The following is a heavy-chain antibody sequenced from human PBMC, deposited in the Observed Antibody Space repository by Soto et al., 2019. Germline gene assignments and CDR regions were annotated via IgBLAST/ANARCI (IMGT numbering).Heavy chain of an antibody. CDR1: GGSISSGGYY. CDR2: IYYSGST. CDR3: VSSPPGGTIFVFDP. Sequence: SETLSLTCTVSGGSISSGGYYWSRIRQHPGKGLEWIGYIYYSGSTYYNPSLKSRVTISVDTSKNQFSLKLSSVTAADTAVYYCVSSPPGGTIFVFDPWGQGTLVTVSS. J-gene: IGHJ5*02. V-gene: IGHV4-31*03. D-gene: IGHD3-3*01.